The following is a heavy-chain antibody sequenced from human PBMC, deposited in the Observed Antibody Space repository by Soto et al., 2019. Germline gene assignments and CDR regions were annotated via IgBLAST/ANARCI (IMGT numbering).Heavy chain of an antibody. V-gene: IGHV4-30-2*01. CDR3: ASSEWDSSAPLPYQNQRVYFQH. Sequence: PSETLSLTCAVSGGSISSGGYSWSWIRQPPGKGLEWIGYIYHSGSTYYNPSLKSRVTISVDRSKNQFSLKLSSVTAADTAVYYCASSEWDSSAPLPYQNQRVYFQHWGPGTLVTVSS. CDR1: GGSISSGGYS. D-gene: IGHD3-22*01. J-gene: IGHJ1*01. CDR2: IYHSGST.